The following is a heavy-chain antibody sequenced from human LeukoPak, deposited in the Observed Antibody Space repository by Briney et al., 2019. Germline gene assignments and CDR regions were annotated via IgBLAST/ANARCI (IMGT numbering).Heavy chain of an antibody. J-gene: IGHJ3*02. CDR1: GYTFTSYD. D-gene: IGHD1-26*01. CDR2: MRPNSGDT. CDR3: ARPREWELPQGLDI. Sequence: GASVKVSCKASGYTFTSYDINWVRHATGQGLEWMGWMRPNSGDTGYAQKFQGRVTITADESTSTAYMELSSLRSEDTAVYYCARPREWELPQGLDIWGQGTMVTVSS. V-gene: IGHV1-8*01.